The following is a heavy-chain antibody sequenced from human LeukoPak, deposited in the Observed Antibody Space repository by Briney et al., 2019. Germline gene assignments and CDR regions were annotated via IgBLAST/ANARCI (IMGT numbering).Heavy chain of an antibody. J-gene: IGHJ3*02. Sequence: PSETLSLTCAVYGGSFSGYYWSWIRQPPGKGLEWIGEINNSGSNNYNPSLKSRVTISVDTSKNQFSLKLSSVTAADTAVYYCARGRPFDAFDIWGQGTMVTVSS. CDR2: INNSGSN. CDR1: GGSFSGYY. CDR3: ARGRPFDAFDI. V-gene: IGHV4-34*01.